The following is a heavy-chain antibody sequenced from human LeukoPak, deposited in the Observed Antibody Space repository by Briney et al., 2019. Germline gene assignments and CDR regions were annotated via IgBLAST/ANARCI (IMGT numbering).Heavy chain of an antibody. CDR2: IHYSGRT. Sequence: SETLSLTCTVSGGSISSYYWNWIRQPPGKGLEWIGYIHYSGRTDYSPSLKSRVTISVDTSKNQFSLKLVSVTAADTAVYYCARGGFLDPFDPWGQGTLVTVSS. V-gene: IGHV4-59*01. J-gene: IGHJ5*02. CDR1: GGSISSYY. CDR3: ARGGFLDPFDP. D-gene: IGHD1-1*01.